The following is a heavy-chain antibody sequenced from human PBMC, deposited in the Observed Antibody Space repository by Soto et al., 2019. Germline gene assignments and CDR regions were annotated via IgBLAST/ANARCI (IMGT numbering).Heavy chain of an antibody. Sequence: ASVKVSCKASGYTFTNYGVSWVRQAPGQGLEWMGWIGGYKGNTNYAQKLQGRVTLTTDTSTSTAYMELRSLRSDDTAVYYCARGGVCGGDCYSPYYWGQGTLVTVSS. CDR3: ARGGVCGGDCYSPYY. J-gene: IGHJ4*02. V-gene: IGHV1-18*01. CDR1: GYTFTNYG. D-gene: IGHD2-21*02. CDR2: IGGYKGNT.